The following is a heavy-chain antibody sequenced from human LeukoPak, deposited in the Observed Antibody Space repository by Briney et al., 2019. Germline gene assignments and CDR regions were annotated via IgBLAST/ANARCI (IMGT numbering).Heavy chain of an antibody. V-gene: IGHV4-34*01. CDR2: INHSGST. J-gene: IGHJ6*02. CDR1: GGSFSGYY. Sequence: SETLSLTCAVYGGSFSGYYWSWIRQPPGKGLEWIGEINHSGSTNYNPSLKSRVTISVDTSKNQFSLKLSSVTAADTAVYYCARDCFFGDSYGMDVWGQGTTVTVSS. CDR3: ARDCFFGDSYGMDV. D-gene: IGHD3-10*01.